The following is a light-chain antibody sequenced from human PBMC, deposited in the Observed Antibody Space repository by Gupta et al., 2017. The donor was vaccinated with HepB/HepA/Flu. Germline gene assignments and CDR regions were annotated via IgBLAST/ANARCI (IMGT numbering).Light chain of an antibody. J-gene: IGKJ4*01. V-gene: IGKV3-15*01. CDR2: GAS. CDR3: QHYNNWPLT. Sequence: EIVMTQSPAPLSVSPGERATLSCRASQSVSNNLAWYQQIPGQAPRLLIFGASIKATGIPARFSGSGSGTDFTLTISSLQSEDFAVYYCQHYNNWPLTFGGGTKVEI. CDR1: QSVSNN.